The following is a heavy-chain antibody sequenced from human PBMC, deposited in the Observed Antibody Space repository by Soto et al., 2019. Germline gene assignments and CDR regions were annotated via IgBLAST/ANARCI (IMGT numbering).Heavy chain of an antibody. CDR3: ARDERGHCGGTSCPHFDY. CDR2: IYYSGST. J-gene: IGHJ4*02. V-gene: IGHV4-59*01. CDR1: GGSISSYY. D-gene: IGHD2-2*03. Sequence: SETLSLTCTVSGGSISSYYWTWIRQPPGKGLEWIGYIYYSGSTNYTPSLKSRVTMSVDTSTGTVYMEVRNLRSDDTAVYYCARDERGHCGGTSCPHFDYWGQGTLVTVSS.